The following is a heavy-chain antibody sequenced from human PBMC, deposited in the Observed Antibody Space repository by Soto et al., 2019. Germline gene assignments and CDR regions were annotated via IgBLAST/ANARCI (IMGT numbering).Heavy chain of an antibody. V-gene: IGHV1-69*08. CDR1: GGTFSSYT. Sequence: QVQLVQSGAEVKKPGSSVKVSCKASGGTFSSYTITWVRQAPGQGLEWMGRIIPTLGITNYAQKFQGRVTXTADKSTSTTYMDLSSLRSEDTAVYYCARDLGRFDSRGKKDYWGQGTLVTV. CDR3: ARDLGRFDSRGKKDY. D-gene: IGHD3-22*01. J-gene: IGHJ4*02. CDR2: IIPTLGIT.